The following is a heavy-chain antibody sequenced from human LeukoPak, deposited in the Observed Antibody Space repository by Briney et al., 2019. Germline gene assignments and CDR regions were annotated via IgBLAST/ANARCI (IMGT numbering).Heavy chain of an antibody. CDR3: ARGGDGYNIPDY. V-gene: IGHV3-21*01. D-gene: IGHD5-24*01. Sequence: GGSLRLSCAASGFTFSSYSMNWVRQAPGKGLEWVSSISSSSSYIYYADSVKGRFTISRDNAKNSLYLQMNSLRAEDTAVYYCARGGDGYNIPDYWGQGTLVTVSS. J-gene: IGHJ4*02. CDR2: ISSSSSYI. CDR1: GFTFSSYS.